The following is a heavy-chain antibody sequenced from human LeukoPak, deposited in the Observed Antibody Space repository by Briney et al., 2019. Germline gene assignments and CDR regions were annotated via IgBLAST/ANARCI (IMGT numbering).Heavy chain of an antibody. J-gene: IGHJ4*02. CDR2: INQDGNEK. V-gene: IGHV3-7*01. Sequence: GGSLRLSCAASGFTFNNYWMSWVRQAPGKGLEWVANINQDGNEKYYVDSVKGRFTISRDNAKNSLYLQMNSLKSEDTAVYYCARDRVWTVLYWGQGTLVTVSS. D-gene: IGHD2-8*01. CDR3: ARDRVWTVLY. CDR1: GFTFNNYW.